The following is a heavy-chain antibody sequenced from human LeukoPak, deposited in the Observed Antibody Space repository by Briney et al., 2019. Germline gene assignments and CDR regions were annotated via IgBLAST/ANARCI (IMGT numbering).Heavy chain of an antibody. CDR3: ARDRDSSSWFPHFDY. J-gene: IGHJ4*02. CDR1: GFTVSDNY. Sequence: GGSLRLSCAASGFTVSDNYMSWVRQAPGKGLEWVAVIWYDGSNKYYADSVKGRFTISRDNSKNTLYLQMNSLRAEDTAVYYCARDRDSSSWFPHFDYWGQGTLVTVSS. CDR2: IWYDGSNK. V-gene: IGHV3-33*08. D-gene: IGHD6-13*01.